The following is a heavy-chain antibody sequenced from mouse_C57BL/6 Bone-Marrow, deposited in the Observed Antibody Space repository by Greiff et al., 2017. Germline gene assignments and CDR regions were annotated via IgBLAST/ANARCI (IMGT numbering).Heavy chain of an antibody. D-gene: IGHD5-1*01. V-gene: IGHV1-15*01. CDR1: GYTFTDYG. CDR3: TEYDWYFDV. Sequence: VQLQQSGAELVRPGASVTLSCKASGYTFTDYGMHWVQQTPVQGLEWIGAIDPETGGTAYTEKFKGKAILTADKSSSTTYMELRSLTSADSAVYYWTEYDWYFDVWGTGTTVTVSA. J-gene: IGHJ1*03. CDR2: IDPETGGT.